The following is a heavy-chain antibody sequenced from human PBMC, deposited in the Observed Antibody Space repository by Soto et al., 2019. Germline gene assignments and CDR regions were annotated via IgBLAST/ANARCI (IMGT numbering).Heavy chain of an antibody. CDR2: IYYSGTT. CDR3: ARESYYGSGATVVGY. J-gene: IGHJ4*02. Sequence: SETLSLTCTVSGGSLSPNYWSWIRQPPGKGLEWIGYIYYSGTTSYNPSLNSRVTISVDTSKNQFSLKLNSVTAADTAVYYCARESYYGSGATVVGYWGLGTLVTVSS. V-gene: IGHV4-59*01. D-gene: IGHD3-10*01. CDR1: GGSLSPNY.